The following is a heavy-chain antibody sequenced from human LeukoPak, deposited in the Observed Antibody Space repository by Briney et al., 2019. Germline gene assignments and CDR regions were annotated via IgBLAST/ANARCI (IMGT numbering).Heavy chain of an antibody. CDR2: IFYTGKN. CDR1: GGSINSHY. J-gene: IGHJ4*02. Sequence: SETLSLTCAVSGGSINSHYWGWIRQPPGKGLQWIGDIFYTGKNNYNPSLKSRVTISLDTSKDHLSLHLTSVLAADTAIYYCVRRDPGWNYFDYWGQGILVTVSA. D-gene: IGHD6-19*01. CDR3: VRRDPGWNYFDY. V-gene: IGHV4-59*08.